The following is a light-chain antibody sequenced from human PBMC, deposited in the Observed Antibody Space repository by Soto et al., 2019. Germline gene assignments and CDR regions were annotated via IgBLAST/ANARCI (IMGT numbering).Light chain of an antibody. CDR1: QSISSW. V-gene: IGKV1-5*03. Sequence: DIPMTQSPSTLSASVGDRVTITCRASQSISSWLAWYQQKPGKAPKLLIYKASSLESGVPSRFSGSGSGTDFTLTINGLQPEDFASYWCQQSYNLPRTFGPGTKVDIK. CDR3: QQSYNLPRT. J-gene: IGKJ1*01. CDR2: KAS.